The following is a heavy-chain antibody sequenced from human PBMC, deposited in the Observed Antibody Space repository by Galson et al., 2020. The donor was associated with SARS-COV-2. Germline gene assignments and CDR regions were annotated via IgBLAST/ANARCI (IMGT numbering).Heavy chain of an antibody. CDR1: GFTFSDYY. CDR2: ISSSGSTI. CDR3: ARSVEKAAAVGY. V-gene: IGHV3-11*04. D-gene: IGHD6-13*01. Sequence: NSGGSLRLSCAASGFTFSDYYMSWIRQAPGKGLEWVSYISSSGSTIHYADSVKGRFTISRDNTKNSLYLQMNSLRAEDTAVYYCARSVEKAAAVGYWGQGTLVTVSS. J-gene: IGHJ4*02.